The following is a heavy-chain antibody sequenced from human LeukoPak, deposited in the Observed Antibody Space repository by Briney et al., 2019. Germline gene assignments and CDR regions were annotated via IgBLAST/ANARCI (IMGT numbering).Heavy chain of an antibody. CDR3: ASISGSYVSAFDI. D-gene: IGHD1-26*01. Sequence: SQTLSLTCTVSGGSISSGSYYWSWIRQPAGKGQEWIGRIYTSGCTNYNPSRKSRVTISVDTSKNQFSLKLSSVTAADTAVYYCASISGSYVSAFDIWGQGTMVTVSP. V-gene: IGHV4-61*02. CDR1: GGSISSGSYY. J-gene: IGHJ3*02. CDR2: IYTSGCT.